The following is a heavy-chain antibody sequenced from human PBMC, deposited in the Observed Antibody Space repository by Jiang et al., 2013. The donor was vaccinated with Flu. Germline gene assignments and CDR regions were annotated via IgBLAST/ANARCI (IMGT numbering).Heavy chain of an antibody. CDR2: TYYRSKWVN. Sequence: QTLSLTCAISGDSVSGDSAAWNWIRQSPSRGLEWLGRTYYRSKWVNNYAVSVKSRITINPDTSKNQFSLQLNSVTPEDTAVYYCARHPHGSGDTFNVWGQGTMVTVSS. CDR3: ARHPHGSGDTFNV. D-gene: IGHD3-10*01. V-gene: IGHV6-1*01. J-gene: IGHJ3*01. CDR1: GDSVSGDSAA.